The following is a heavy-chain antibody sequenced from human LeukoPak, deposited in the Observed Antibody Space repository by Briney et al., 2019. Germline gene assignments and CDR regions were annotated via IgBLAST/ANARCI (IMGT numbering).Heavy chain of an antibody. J-gene: IGHJ3*02. Sequence: GGSLRLSCAASGFTFSSYSMNWGRQAPGKGLEWVSSISSSSSYIYYADSVKGRFTVSRDNAKNSLYPQMNSLRAEDTAVYYCAILSSGDAFDIWGQGTMVTVSS. CDR1: GFTFSSYS. V-gene: IGHV3-21*01. CDR3: AILSSGDAFDI. CDR2: ISSSSSYI. D-gene: IGHD3-10*01.